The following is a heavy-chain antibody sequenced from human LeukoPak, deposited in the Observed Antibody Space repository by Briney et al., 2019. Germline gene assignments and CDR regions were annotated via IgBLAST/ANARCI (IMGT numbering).Heavy chain of an antibody. CDR2: ISTSSLNTI. CDR3: ARSLSTDFDY. Sequence: GSLRLSCAASGFTFSSFGMNWVRQAPGKGLEWISYISTSSLNTIHYADSVKGRFTISRDNAKNSLFLQMNSLRAEDTAVYYCARSLSTDFDYWGQGILVTASS. J-gene: IGHJ4*02. V-gene: IGHV3-48*04. D-gene: IGHD5/OR15-5a*01. CDR1: GFTFSSFG.